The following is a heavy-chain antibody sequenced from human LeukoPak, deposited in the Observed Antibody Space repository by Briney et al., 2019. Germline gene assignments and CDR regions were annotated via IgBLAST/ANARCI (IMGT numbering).Heavy chain of an antibody. D-gene: IGHD1-1*01. Sequence: GGSLRLSCAASGFTFVSYNMNWVRQAPGKGLEWVSYISSSSSLIYYAGSVKGRFTVSRDSAKRSLYLQMNGLRAEDTAVYYCARDGNRDGDMDVWGKGTTVTVSS. V-gene: IGHV3-48*01. J-gene: IGHJ6*03. CDR1: GFTFVSYN. CDR3: ARDGNRDGDMDV. CDR2: ISSSSSLI.